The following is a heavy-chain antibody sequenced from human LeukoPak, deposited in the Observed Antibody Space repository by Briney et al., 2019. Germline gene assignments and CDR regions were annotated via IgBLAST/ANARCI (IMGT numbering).Heavy chain of an antibody. D-gene: IGHD3-10*01. CDR3: ARDSFGDPIGY. J-gene: IGHJ4*02. CDR2: ISGDGGST. Sequence: PGGSLRLSCAASGFTFDDYAMHCVRQAPGKGLEWVSLISGDGGSTYYADSVKGRFTISRDNSKNSLYLQMNSLRAEDTAVYYCARDSFGDPIGYWGQGTLVTVSS. V-gene: IGHV3-43*02. CDR1: GFTFDDYA.